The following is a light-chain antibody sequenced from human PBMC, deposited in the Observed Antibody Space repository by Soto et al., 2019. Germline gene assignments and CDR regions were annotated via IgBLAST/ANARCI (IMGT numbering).Light chain of an antibody. CDR3: QKYSSVIT. CDR1: QGISNF. CDR2: AAS. J-gene: IGKJ5*01. Sequence: DIQMTQSPSSLSASVGDRDTITCRASQGISNFLAWYQQKPGKVPTLLISAASTLQSGVPSRFSGSGSGTDFTLTITSLQPEDVATYYCQKYSSVITFGQGTRLEIK. V-gene: IGKV1-27*01.